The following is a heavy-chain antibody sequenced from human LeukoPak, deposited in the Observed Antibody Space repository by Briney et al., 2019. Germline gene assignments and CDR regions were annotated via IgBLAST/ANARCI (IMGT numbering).Heavy chain of an antibody. J-gene: IGHJ1*01. CDR3: ARSPSYKQQLVHFQH. Sequence: PSETLSLTCAVYGGSFSGYYWSWIRQPPGKGLEWIGEINHSGSTNYNPSFKSRVTISVDTSKNQFSLKLSSVTAADTAVYYCARSPSYKQQLVHFQHWGQGTLVTVSS. CDR2: INHSGST. V-gene: IGHV4-34*01. CDR1: GGSFSGYY. D-gene: IGHD6-13*01.